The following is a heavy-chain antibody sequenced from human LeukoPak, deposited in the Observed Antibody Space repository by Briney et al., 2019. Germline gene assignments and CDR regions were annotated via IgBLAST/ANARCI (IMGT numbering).Heavy chain of an antibody. V-gene: IGHV3-33*06. Sequence: GGSLRLSCAASIFTFCHYGMHWVRDAPGKGLEWGGVIWNDGSDKYYADSVKGRVTVSRDNSQNRLYLQMNSLRPEDTAVYYCAKDAQRGFDYSNSLENWGQGTLVTVSS. CDR2: IWNDGSDK. CDR1: IFTFCHYG. D-gene: IGHD4-11*01. CDR3: AKDAQRGFDYSNSLEN. J-gene: IGHJ4*02.